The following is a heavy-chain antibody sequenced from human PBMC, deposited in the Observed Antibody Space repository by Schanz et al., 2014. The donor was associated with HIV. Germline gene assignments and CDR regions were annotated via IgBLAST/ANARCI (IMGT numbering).Heavy chain of an antibody. CDR3: ARMGVTIFGGGMDV. D-gene: IGHD3-3*01. J-gene: IGHJ6*02. CDR1: GGTFSSHA. Sequence: QVQLVQSGAEVKKPGSSVKVSCKASGGTFSSHAISWVRQAPGQGLEWMGWMNPNSGNTDFAQKFQGRVTMTRNTSISTAYMELSSLISEDTAVYYCARMGVTIFGGGMDVWGQGTTVTVSS. V-gene: IGHV1-8*01. CDR2: MNPNSGNT.